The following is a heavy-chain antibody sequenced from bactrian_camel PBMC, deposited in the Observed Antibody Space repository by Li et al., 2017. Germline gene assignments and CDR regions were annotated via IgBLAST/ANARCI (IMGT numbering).Heavy chain of an antibody. J-gene: IGHJ6*01. V-gene: IGHV3S53*01. CDR3: AAAFEGATMRLPPDSSDFRY. Sequence: HVQLVESGGGLVQPGGSLRLSCAASGYTGSTHSVAWFRQAPGKEREGVAVIPTGGSKWIGESVAGRFTISRDSAKNAVYLQMNSLKPEDTAMYYCAAAFEGATMRLPPDSSDFRYWGQGTQVTVS. CDR1: GYTGSTHS. D-gene: IGHD4*01. CDR2: IPTGGSK.